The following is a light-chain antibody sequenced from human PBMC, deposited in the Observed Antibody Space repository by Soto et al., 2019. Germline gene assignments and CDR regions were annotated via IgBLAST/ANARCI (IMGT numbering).Light chain of an antibody. J-gene: IGKJ1*01. CDR1: QGISIY. Sequence: AIRMTQSPSSLPASTGERVTIICRASQGISIYLAWYQQKPGKAPKLLIYAASTLQSGVPSRFSGSGSGTDFTLTISCLQSEDFATYYCPQYYSYPRTFGQGTKVEIK. V-gene: IGKV1-8*01. CDR3: PQYYSYPRT. CDR2: AAS.